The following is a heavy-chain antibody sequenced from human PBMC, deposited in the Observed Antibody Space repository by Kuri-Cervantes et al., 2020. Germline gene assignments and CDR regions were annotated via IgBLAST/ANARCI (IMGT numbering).Heavy chain of an antibody. Sequence: GGSLRLSCAVSGFTSKNYWMTWVRQAPGKGLEWVATIKQDGSEKYYVDSVKGRFTISRDNAKNSLYLQMNSLRAEDTAVYYCARSMGRLLLAYWGQGTLVTVSS. V-gene: IGHV3-7*01. J-gene: IGHJ4*02. D-gene: IGHD3-22*01. CDR1: GFTSKNYW. CDR3: ARSMGRLLLAY. CDR2: IKQDGSEK.